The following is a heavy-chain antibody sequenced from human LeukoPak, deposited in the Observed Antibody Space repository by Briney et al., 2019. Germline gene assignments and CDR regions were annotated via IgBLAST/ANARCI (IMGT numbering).Heavy chain of an antibody. V-gene: IGHV1-2*02. CDR2: INPNSGGT. Sequence: ASVKVSCKASGYTFTGYYMHWVRQAPGQGLEWMGWINPNSGGTNYAQKFQGRVTMTRDTSISTAYMELSRLRSDDTAVYYCARDSAGGHQTYYYGSGSYYNVGLGFRYWGQGTLVTVSS. J-gene: IGHJ4*02. CDR1: GYTFTGYY. CDR3: ARDSAGGHQTYYYGSGSYYNVGLGFRY. D-gene: IGHD3-10*01.